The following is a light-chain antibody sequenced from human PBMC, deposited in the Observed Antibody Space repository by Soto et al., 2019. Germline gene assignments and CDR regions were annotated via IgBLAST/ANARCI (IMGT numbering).Light chain of an antibody. CDR2: YAS. CDR1: QTVSSN. V-gene: IGKV3-15*01. CDR3: QQYHKWPIT. J-gene: IGKJ5*01. Sequence: EVVLTQSPDTLSVSPGERATLSCRASQTVSSNLAWYQQKPGQAPRLLIYYASTRATGIPARFSGSGSGTDFTLTISSLQSEDFAVYYCQQYHKWPITFGQGARLEGK.